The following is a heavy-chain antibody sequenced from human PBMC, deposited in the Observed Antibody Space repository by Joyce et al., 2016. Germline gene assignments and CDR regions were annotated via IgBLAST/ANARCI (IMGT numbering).Heavy chain of an antibody. CDR1: GFIFSRYA. CDR2: SSGRGDRT. CDR3: AKLSDIVLMWIDS. Sequence: EVRLLESGGGLVQPGESLILSCAPSGFIFSRYAMGWVRQAPGKGLEWVSGSSGRGDRTYYADSVKDRFTISRDNARKTLYLEMNSLRVDDSAVYYCAKLSDIVLMWIDSWGQGTLVTVSS. J-gene: IGHJ4*02. V-gene: IGHV3-23*01. D-gene: IGHD3-16*02.